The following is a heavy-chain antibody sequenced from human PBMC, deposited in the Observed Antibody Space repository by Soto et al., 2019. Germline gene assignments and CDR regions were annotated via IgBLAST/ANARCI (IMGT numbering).Heavy chain of an antibody. Sequence: SGPTLVNPKQTLTLTCTFSGFSLSTSGWRVSWIRQPPGKGLECRARIDWDDDKFYSTSLMTRLTISKVTSKNQVVLTMTNMDPFDTATYYCARIRGSAPPVRGCDYGGQGTLVTVS. CDR3: ARIRGSAPPVRGCDY. V-gene: IGHV2-70*04. J-gene: IGHJ4*02. D-gene: IGHD3-10*01. CDR2: IDWDDDK. CDR1: GFSLSTSGWR.